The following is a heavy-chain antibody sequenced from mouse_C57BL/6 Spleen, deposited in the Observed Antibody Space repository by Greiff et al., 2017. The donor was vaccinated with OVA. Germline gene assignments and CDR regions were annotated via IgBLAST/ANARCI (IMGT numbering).Heavy chain of an antibody. CDR3: ARGDGSSYGAMDY. Sequence: DVQLVESEGGLVQPGSSMKLSCTASGFTFSDYYMAWVRQVPEKGLEWVANITYDGSSTYYLDSLKSRFIISRDNAKNILYLQMSSLKSEDTATDYCARGDGSSYGAMDYWGQGTSVTVSS. CDR2: ITYDGSST. CDR1: GFTFSDYY. D-gene: IGHD1-1*01. V-gene: IGHV5-16*01. J-gene: IGHJ4*01.